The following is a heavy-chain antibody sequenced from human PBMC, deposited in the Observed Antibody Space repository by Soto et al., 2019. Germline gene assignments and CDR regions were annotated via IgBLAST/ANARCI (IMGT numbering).Heavy chain of an antibody. D-gene: IGHD2-2*01. CDR1: GGSISSGGYY. J-gene: IGHJ4*02. V-gene: IGHV4-31*03. CDR3: ARAKLTRGYCSSTSCYAPNKRFDY. CDR2: IYYSGST. Sequence: QVQLQESGPGLVKPSQTLSLTCTVSGGSISSGGYYWSWIRQHPGKGLEWIGYIYYSGSTYYNPSLKSRVTISVDTSKNHFSLKLSSVTAADTAVYYCARAKLTRGYCSSTSCYAPNKRFDYWGQGTLVTVSS.